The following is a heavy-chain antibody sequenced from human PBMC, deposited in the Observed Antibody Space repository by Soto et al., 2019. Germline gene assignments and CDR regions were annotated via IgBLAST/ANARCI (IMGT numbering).Heavy chain of an antibody. V-gene: IGHV3-21*01. Sequence: EVQLVESGGGLVKPGGSLRLSCAASGFTFSSYSMNWVRQAPGKGLEWVSSISSSSSYIYYADSVKGRFTISRDNAKNSLYLQMNSLRAEDTAVYYGASDCSSTSCYWLGGADAFDIWGQGTMVTVSS. D-gene: IGHD2-2*01. CDR2: ISSSSSYI. CDR1: GFTFSSYS. J-gene: IGHJ3*02. CDR3: ASDCSSTSCYWLGGADAFDI.